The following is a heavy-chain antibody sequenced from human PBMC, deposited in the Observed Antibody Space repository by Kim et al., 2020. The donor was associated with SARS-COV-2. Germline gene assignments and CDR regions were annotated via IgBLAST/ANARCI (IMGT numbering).Heavy chain of an antibody. J-gene: IGHJ4*02. CDR3: TRDRTAATRNNGPLEY. CDR2: IWYDGSNE. CDR1: GFTFSSYG. D-gene: IGHD6-25*01. V-gene: IGHV3-33*08. Sequence: GGSLRLSCAVSGFTFSSYGMHWVRQAPGKGLEWVAIIWYDGSNEYYADSVKGRFIISRDNFKNTLYLQMNSLRAEDTALYYCTRDRTAATRNNGPLEYWGRGSLVTVSS.